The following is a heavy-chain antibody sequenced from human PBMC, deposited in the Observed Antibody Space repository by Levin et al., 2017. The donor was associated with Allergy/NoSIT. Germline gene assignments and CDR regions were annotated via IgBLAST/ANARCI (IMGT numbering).Heavy chain of an antibody. CDR1: GYTFTSYG. V-gene: IGHV1-18*01. CDR3: ASRSGTYPYYFDY. J-gene: IGHJ4*02. Sequence: GASVKVSCKPSGYTFTSYGLGWMRQAPGQGLEWMGWISTYSGNTNYAHKFQGRVTMTTDTSTSTAYMELRSLRSDDTAVYFCASRSGTYPYYFDYWGQGTLVTVSS. D-gene: IGHD3-3*01. CDR2: ISTYSGNT.